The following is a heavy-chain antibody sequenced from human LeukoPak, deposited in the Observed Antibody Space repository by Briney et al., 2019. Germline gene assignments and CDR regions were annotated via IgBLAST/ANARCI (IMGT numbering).Heavy chain of an antibody. J-gene: IGHJ4*02. D-gene: IGHD2-8*01. Sequence: GGSLRLSCAASGFTFGDFAMHWVRQTPGKGLEWVSLISGDGLTTHYGDSVRGRFTIPRNNSKNPLYLQMNGLRTEDPAFYYCAKGLNGVSFSFDYWGRGTLVTVSS. CDR3: AKGLNGVSFSFDY. CDR2: ISGDGLTT. V-gene: IGHV3-43*02. CDR1: GFTFGDFA.